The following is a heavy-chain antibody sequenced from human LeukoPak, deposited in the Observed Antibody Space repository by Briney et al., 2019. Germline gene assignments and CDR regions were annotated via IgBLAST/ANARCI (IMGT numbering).Heavy chain of an antibody. J-gene: IGHJ4*02. D-gene: IGHD6-13*01. Sequence: GGSLRLSCAASGFSFSSYAMSWVRQAPGKGLEWVSALSGSGGSTYYADSVKGRFTISRDNSKNTLYLQMNNLRAEDTAVYYCASARLYSSSWYCYFDYWGRGTLVTVSS. CDR3: ASARLYSSSWYCYFDY. CDR1: GFSFSSYA. CDR2: LSGSGGST. V-gene: IGHV3-23*01.